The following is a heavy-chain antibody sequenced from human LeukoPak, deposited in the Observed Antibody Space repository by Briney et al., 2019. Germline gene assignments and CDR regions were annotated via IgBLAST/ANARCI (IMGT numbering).Heavy chain of an antibody. Sequence: GGSLRLSCAASGFTFSSYGMHWVRQAPGKGLGWVAFISYDGSNKYYADSVKGRFTISRDNSKNTLYLQMNSLRAEDTAVYYCAKGAAGLYYYYYYGMDVWGQGTTVTVSS. V-gene: IGHV3-30*18. CDR2: ISYDGSNK. CDR3: AKGAAGLYYYYYYGMDV. D-gene: IGHD6-13*01. CDR1: GFTFSSYG. J-gene: IGHJ6*02.